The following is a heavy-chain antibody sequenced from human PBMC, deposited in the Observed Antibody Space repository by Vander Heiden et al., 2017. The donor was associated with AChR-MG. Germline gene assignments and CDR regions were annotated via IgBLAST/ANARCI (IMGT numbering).Heavy chain of an antibody. J-gene: IGHJ4*02. V-gene: IGHV4-30-2*01. D-gene: IGHD3-3*01. CDR1: GGPISSGGYS. Sequence: QLQLQESGSGLVKPSQTLSLTCAVSGGPISSGGYSWSWIGQPPGKGLEWIGYSYHSGSTYYNPSLKSRVTISVDRSKNQFSLKLSSVTAADTAVYYCARVRGVSRFSAFDYWGQGTLVTVSS. CDR2: SYHSGST. CDR3: ARVRGVSRFSAFDY.